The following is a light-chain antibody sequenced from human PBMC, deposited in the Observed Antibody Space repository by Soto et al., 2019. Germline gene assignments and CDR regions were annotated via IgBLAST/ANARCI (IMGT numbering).Light chain of an antibody. J-gene: IGKJ4*01. CDR3: QKYNSAPLT. CDR1: QCINNY. Sequence: DIQMTQSPSSLSASVGDRVTITCRAWQCINNYLAWYQQKPGKVPKLLIYVASTLQSGVPSRFSGSGSGTDFTLTISSPQPEDVGNYYCQKYNSAPLTFGGGTKVDI. V-gene: IGKV1-27*01. CDR2: VAS.